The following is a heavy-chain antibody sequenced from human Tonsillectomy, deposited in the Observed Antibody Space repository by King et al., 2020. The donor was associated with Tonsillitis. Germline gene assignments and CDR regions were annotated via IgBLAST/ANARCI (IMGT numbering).Heavy chain of an antibody. J-gene: IGHJ4*02. CDR3: ASYNWNYRDDY. V-gene: IGHV3-74*03. Sequence: VQLVESGGGLVQPGGSLRLSCAASGFTFSSYWMYWVRQPPGKGPVWVSRINSDGSYSPHADSVKGRFTISRDNAKNTLYLQMNSPGAEDTAVYYCASYNWNYRDDYWGQGTLVTVSS. CDR2: INSDGSYS. CDR1: GFTFSSYW. D-gene: IGHD1-7*01.